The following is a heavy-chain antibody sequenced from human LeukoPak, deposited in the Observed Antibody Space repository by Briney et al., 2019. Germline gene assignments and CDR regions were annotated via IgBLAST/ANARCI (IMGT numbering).Heavy chain of an antibody. D-gene: IGHD3-10*01. CDR3: ARDRGYLGFDS. Sequence: GGSLRLSCATSGFTFSSYWMSWVRQAPGKGLEWVSYISSGGTTIFYADSVKGRFTISRDNAKNSLYLQMNSLRAEDTAIYYCARDRGYLGFDSWGQGTLVTVSS. CDR1: GFTFSSYW. V-gene: IGHV3-48*04. J-gene: IGHJ4*02. CDR2: ISSGGTTI.